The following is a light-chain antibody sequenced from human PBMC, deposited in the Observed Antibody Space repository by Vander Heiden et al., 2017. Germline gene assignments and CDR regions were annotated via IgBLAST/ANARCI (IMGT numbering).Light chain of an antibody. CDR2: GAS. V-gene: IGKV3-20*01. J-gene: IGKJ1*01. Sequence: EIVLTQSPGTLSLSPGERATLSCRASQSVSSSYLAWYQQKPGQAPRLLIYGASSRATGIPDRFSGSGSGTVFTLTISRLEPDDFAVYYCQQYGSSPWTFGQWTKVELK. CDR1: QSVSSSY. CDR3: QQYGSSPWT.